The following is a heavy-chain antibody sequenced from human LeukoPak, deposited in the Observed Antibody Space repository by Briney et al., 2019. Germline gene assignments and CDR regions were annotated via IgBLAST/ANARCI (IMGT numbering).Heavy chain of an antibody. D-gene: IGHD6-19*01. J-gene: IGHJ4*02. CDR2: IYYSGST. Sequence: SETLSLTCTVSGGSISSYYWSWIRQPPGKGLEWIGYIYYSGSTNYNPSLKSRVTISVDTSKNQLSLKLSSVTAADTAVYYCARVYSSGWYYVYFDYWGRGTLVSVS. CDR1: GGSISSYY. CDR3: ARVYSSGWYYVYFDY. V-gene: IGHV4-59*08.